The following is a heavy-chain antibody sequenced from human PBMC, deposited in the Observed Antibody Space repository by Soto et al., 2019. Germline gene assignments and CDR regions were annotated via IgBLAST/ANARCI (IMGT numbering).Heavy chain of an antibody. CDR3: ARINWTRPAHRQDYYYYYGMDV. D-gene: IGHD3-3*01. V-gene: IGHV4-39*01. CDR1: GGSISSSSYY. CDR2: IYYSGST. J-gene: IGHJ6*02. Sequence: SETLSLTCTVSGGSISSSSYYWGWIRQPPGKGLEWIGSIYYSGSTYYNPSLKSRVTISVDTSKNQFSLKLSSVTAADTAVYYCARINWTRPAHRQDYYYYYGMDVWGQGTTVTVSS.